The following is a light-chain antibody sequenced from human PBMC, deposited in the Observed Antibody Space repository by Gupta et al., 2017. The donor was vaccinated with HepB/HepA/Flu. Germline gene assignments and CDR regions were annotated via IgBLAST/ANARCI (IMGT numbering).Light chain of an antibody. CDR2: GAS. V-gene: IGKV4-1*01. CDR3: QQYLSVPRT. J-gene: IGKJ2*01. Sequence: DIVMTLSPDSLAVSLGERVTINCKSSQSGLYIYNNKDCLAWYQQKPGQPPKVLIYGASTRECGVPDRFSGSGSGTDFTLTISSLQAEDVAVYYCQQYLSVPRTFGQGTKLEIK. CDR1: QSGLYIYNNKDC.